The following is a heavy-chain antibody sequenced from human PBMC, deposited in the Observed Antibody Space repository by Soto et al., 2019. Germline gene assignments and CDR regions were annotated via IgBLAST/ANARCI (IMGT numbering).Heavy chain of an antibody. CDR1: GGSISSSSYY. CDR2: IYYSGST. Sequence: PSETLSLTCTVSGGSISSSSYYWGWIRQPPGKGLEWIGSIYYSGSTYYNPSLKSRVTISVDTSKNQFSLKLSSVTAADTAVYYCASAGGELFDYWGQGTLVTVSS. CDR3: ASAGGELFDY. J-gene: IGHJ4*02. D-gene: IGHD3-10*01. V-gene: IGHV4-39*01.